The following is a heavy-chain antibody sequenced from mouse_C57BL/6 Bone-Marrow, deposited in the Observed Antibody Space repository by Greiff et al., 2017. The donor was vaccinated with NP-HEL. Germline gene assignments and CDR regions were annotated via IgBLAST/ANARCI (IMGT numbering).Heavy chain of an antibody. Sequence: VKLMESGPGLVQPSQSLSITCTVSGFSLTSYGVHWVRQSPGKGLEWLGVIWSGGSTDYNAAFISRLSISKDNSKSQVFFKMNSLQADDTAIYYCARKAYYSNYWFDYWGQGTTLTVSS. V-gene: IGHV2-2*01. CDR1: GFSLTSYG. CDR2: IWSGGST. J-gene: IGHJ2*01. CDR3: ARKAYYSNYWFDY. D-gene: IGHD2-5*01.